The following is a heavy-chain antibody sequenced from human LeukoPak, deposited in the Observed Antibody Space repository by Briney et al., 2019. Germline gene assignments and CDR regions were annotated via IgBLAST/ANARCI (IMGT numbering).Heavy chain of an antibody. Sequence: PGGSLRLSCAASGFTVSTSYMSWVRQAPGKGLEWVSVIYRDDTTYYADSVKGRFTISRDDSKNTLYLQMNSLRAEDTAVYYCAKDGGLWVSAHWGDSWGRGTLVTVSS. CDR2: IYRDDTT. J-gene: IGHJ4*02. D-gene: IGHD7-27*01. CDR1: GFTVSTSY. V-gene: IGHV3-53*01. CDR3: AKDGGLWVSAHWGDS.